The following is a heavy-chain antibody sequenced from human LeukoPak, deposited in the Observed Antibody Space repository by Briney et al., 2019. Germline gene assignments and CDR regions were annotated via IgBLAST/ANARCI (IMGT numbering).Heavy chain of an antibody. CDR1: GFTFSSYA. V-gene: IGHV3-23*01. CDR3: AKGYCASFTCYSRFDP. J-gene: IGHJ5*02. CDR2: ISGSGGTT. D-gene: IGHD2-21*02. Sequence: GGSLRLSCAASGFTFSSYAMSWVRQAPGKGLEWVSAISGSGGTTYYADSVKGRFTISRDNYENKLFLQMNSLRAEDTALYYCAKGYCASFTCYSRFDPWGQGTLVTVSS.